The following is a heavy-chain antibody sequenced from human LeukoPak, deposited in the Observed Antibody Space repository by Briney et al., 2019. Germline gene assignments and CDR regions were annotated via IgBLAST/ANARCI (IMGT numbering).Heavy chain of an antibody. D-gene: IGHD4-23*01. V-gene: IGHV3-30*18. CDR3: AKDGGNSGFEY. Sequence: PGRSLRLSCAASGLTFSSYGMHWVRQAPGKGLEWVAVISYDGRNKYYVDSAKGRFTISRDNSKNTLYLQMNSLRAEDTAVYYCAKDGGNSGFEYWGQGTLVTVSS. CDR1: GLTFSSYG. J-gene: IGHJ4*02. CDR2: ISYDGRNK.